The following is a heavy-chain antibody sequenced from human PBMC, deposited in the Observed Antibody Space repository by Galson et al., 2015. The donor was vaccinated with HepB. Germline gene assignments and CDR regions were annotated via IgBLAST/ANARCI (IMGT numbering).Heavy chain of an antibody. J-gene: IGHJ2*01. CDR2: VSYDGSNK. Sequence: SLRLSCAASGFTFSNYAMHWVRQAPGKGLEWVAVVSYDGSNKYYGDSVKGRFTISRDDSKNTLYLQMSSLRAEDTAIYYCAKDKVTTQGYWYFDVWGRGTLVTVSS. CDR1: GFTFSNYA. CDR3: AKDKVTTQGYWYFDV. V-gene: IGHV3-30-3*01. D-gene: IGHD4-17*01.